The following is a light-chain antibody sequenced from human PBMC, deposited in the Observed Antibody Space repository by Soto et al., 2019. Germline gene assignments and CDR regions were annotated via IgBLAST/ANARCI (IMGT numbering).Light chain of an antibody. CDR1: QSVSNN. V-gene: IGKV3-15*01. Sequence: EIVMTQSPATLSVSPGERATLSCRASQSVSNNLAWYQQKPGQAPRLLIYGASTRATGITVRLSGSGSGTAFTLTISSMQSEDVAVYYCQQYSNWPPSTFGQGTKVEIK. CDR3: QQYSNWPPST. J-gene: IGKJ1*01. CDR2: GAS.